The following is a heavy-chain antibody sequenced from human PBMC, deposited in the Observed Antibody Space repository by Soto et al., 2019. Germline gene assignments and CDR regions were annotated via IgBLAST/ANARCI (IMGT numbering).Heavy chain of an antibody. V-gene: IGHV3-33*01. J-gene: IGHJ4*02. D-gene: IGHD5-12*01. CDR1: GFTFSSYG. Sequence: QVPLVESGGGVVQPGRSLRLSCAASGFTFSSYGMHWVRQAPGKGLEWVAVIWYDGSNKYYADSVKGRFTISRDNSKNTLYLQMNSLRAEDTAVYYCARDCLVVAVSYYFDYWGQGTLVTVSS. CDR2: IWYDGSNK. CDR3: ARDCLVVAVSYYFDY.